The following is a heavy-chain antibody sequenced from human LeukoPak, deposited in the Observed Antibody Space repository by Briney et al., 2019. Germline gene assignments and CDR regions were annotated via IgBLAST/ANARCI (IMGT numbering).Heavy chain of an antibody. D-gene: IGHD3-10*01. J-gene: IGHJ3*01. CDR1: GFTFSNYW. CDR2: IKQDGSEE. V-gene: IGHV3-7*01. Sequence: PGGSLRLSCAASGFTFSNYWMSWVRQAPGEGLERVAIIKQDGSEEFYVDSVKGRFTVSRDDAENSLYLQMNSLRVDDTAVYYCARVLRTYCCAFDVWGQGTMVTVSS. CDR3: ARVLRTYCCAFDV.